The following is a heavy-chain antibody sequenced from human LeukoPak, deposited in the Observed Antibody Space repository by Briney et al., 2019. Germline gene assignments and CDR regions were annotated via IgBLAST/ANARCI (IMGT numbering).Heavy chain of an antibody. CDR2: INPSGGST. CDR1: GYTFTIYY. CDR3: ARPFRPTVTTWVQYFQH. J-gene: IGHJ1*01. Sequence: VASVKVSCKSSGYTFTIYYMHWVRQAPAQGLEWMGIINPSGGSTSYAQKFQGRVTMTRDTSTSTVYKELSSLRSEDTAVYYCARPFRPTVTTWVQYFQHWGQGTLVTVSS. V-gene: IGHV1-46*03. D-gene: IGHD4-17*01.